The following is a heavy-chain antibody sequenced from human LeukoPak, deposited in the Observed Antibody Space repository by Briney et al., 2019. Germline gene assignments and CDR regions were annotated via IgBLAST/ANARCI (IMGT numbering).Heavy chain of an antibody. CDR1: GGSFSGYY. J-gene: IGHJ5*02. Sequence: SETLSLTCAVYGGSFSGYYWSWIRQPPGKGLEWSGEINHSGSTNYNTSLKSRVAISVDTSTNQFSLKLSSVTAADTAVYYCARGLSVVVPAAILSPHRFDPWGQGTLVTVSS. D-gene: IGHD2-2*01. CDR2: INHSGST. V-gene: IGHV4-34*01. CDR3: ARGLSVVVPAAILSPHRFDP.